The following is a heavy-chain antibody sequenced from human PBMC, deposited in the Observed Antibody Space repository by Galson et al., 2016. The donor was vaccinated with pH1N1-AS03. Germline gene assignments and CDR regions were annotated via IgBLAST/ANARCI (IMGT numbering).Heavy chain of an antibody. J-gene: IGHJ5*01. CDR1: GGSINSYY. V-gene: IGHV4-59*01. Sequence: LSLTCSVSGGSINSYYWSWLRQPPGKGLEWIGNIHDSGSTNYNPSLKSRVTISVDTSKNQFSLNLSSVTAADTAVYYCARVDTTGFYFVFDSWGQGTLVTVSS. CDR3: ARVDTTGFYFVFDS. D-gene: IGHD3-9*01. CDR2: IHDSGST.